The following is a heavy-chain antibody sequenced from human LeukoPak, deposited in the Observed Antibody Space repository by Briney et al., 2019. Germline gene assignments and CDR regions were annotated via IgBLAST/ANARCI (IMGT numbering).Heavy chain of an antibody. CDR3: AKEPLPTVTDEGYFQH. D-gene: IGHD4-17*01. V-gene: IGHV3-23*01. Sequence: GGSLRLPCAASGFTFSSYAMSWVRQAPGKGLEWVSAISGSGGSTYYADSVKGRFTISRDNSKNTLYLQMNSLRAEDTAVYYCAKEPLPTVTDEGYFQHWGQGTLVTVSS. CDR2: ISGSGGST. CDR1: GFTFSSYA. J-gene: IGHJ1*01.